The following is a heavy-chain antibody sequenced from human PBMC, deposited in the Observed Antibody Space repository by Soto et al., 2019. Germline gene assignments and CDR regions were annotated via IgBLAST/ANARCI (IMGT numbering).Heavy chain of an antibody. CDR1: GYTFTSYG. J-gene: IGHJ1*01. CDR2: ISAYNGNT. CDR3: ARQKYSAYYYDSSGHQQAEYFQH. Sequence: QIQLVQSGAEVKKPGASVKVFCKASGYTFTSYGISWVRQAPGQGLEWMGWISAYNGNTNHAQKLQGRVTMTTDTSTSTAYMELRSLRSDDTAVYYCARQKYSAYYYDSSGHQQAEYFQHWGQGTLVTVSS. D-gene: IGHD3-22*01. V-gene: IGHV1-18*01.